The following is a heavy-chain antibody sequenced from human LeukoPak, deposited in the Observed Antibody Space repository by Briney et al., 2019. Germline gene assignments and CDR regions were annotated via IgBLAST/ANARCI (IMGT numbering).Heavy chain of an antibody. CDR2: IKSKTDGGTT. J-gene: IGHJ3*02. D-gene: IGHD1-26*01. CDR3: TTVVDRIVGATIGPDAFDI. Sequence: RPGGSLRLSCAASGFTFSNAWMSWVRQAPWKGLEWVGRIKSKTDGGTTDYAAPVKGRFTISRDDSKNTLYLQMNSLKTEDTAVYYCTTVVDRIVGATIGPDAFDIWGQGTMVTVSS. V-gene: IGHV3-15*01. CDR1: GFTFSNAW.